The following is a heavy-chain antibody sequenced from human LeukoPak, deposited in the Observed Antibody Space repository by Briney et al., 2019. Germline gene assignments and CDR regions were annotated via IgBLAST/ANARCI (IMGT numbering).Heavy chain of an antibody. D-gene: IGHD3-10*01. Sequence: ASVKVSCKASGYTFTDYYLHWVRQAPGQGLEWMGWINPNSGGTNYAQKFQGRVTMTRDTSIRTPYMELSGLRSDDTAVYYCAMGFGELIYYYYAMDVWGQGTTVTVSS. CDR3: AMGFGELIYYYYAMDV. CDR2: INPNSGGT. J-gene: IGHJ6*02. CDR1: GYTFTDYY. V-gene: IGHV1-2*02.